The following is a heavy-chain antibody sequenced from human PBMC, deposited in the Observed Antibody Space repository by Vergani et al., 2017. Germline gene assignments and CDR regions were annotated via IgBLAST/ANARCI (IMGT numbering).Heavy chain of an antibody. V-gene: IGHV1-18*01. CDR1: GYTFTSYG. J-gene: IGHJ3*02. CDR3: ASCPGWGSGYRGAFDI. D-gene: IGHD3-22*01. Sequence: QVQLVPSGAEVKKPGASVQVSCMASGYTFTSYGISLVRPAPGQGLEWMGWISAYNGNTNYAQQLQGRVTMTTDTSTSTAYMELRSLRSDDTAVYYCASCPGWGSGYRGAFDIGGQGTMVTVSS. CDR2: ISAYNGNT.